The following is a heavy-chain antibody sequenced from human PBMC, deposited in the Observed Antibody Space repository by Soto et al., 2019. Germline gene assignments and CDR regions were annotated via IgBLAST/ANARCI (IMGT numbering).Heavy chain of an antibody. CDR2: MNPNSGNT. V-gene: IGHV1-8*01. Sequence: GASVKVSCKASGHTFTSYDINWVRQATGQGLEWMGWMNPNSGNTGYAQKFQGRVTMTRNTSISTAYMELSSLRSEDTAVYYCARGPRYDILTGYQNFAYWGQGTLVTVSS. CDR3: ARGPRYDILTGYQNFAY. D-gene: IGHD3-9*01. CDR1: GHTFTSYD. J-gene: IGHJ4*02.